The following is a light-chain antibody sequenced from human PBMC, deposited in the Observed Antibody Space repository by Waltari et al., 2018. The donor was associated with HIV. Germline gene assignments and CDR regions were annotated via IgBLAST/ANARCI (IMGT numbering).Light chain of an antibody. V-gene: IGLV2-14*03. CDR1: SSDVGGYNY. CDR2: HVS. CDR3: TSYTSSNTLVI. J-gene: IGLJ2*01. Sequence: QSALTQPASVSGSPGQSITISCTVTSSDVGGYNYVSWYQQHPGKAPKLMIYHVSNRPSGVSNRFSGSKSGNTASLTISGLQAEDEADYYCTSYTSSNTLVIFGGGTKLTVL.